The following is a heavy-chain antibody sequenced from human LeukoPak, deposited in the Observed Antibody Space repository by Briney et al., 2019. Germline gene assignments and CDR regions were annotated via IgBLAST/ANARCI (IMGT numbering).Heavy chain of an antibody. J-gene: IGHJ4*02. V-gene: IGHV1-2*02. D-gene: IGHD4-23*01. CDR3: ARDSKKDYGGNSVGGIDDY. CDR1: GYTFTGYY. CDR2: INPNSGGT. Sequence: ASVKASCKASGYTFTGYYMHWVRQAPGQGLEWMGWINPNSGGTNYAQKFQGRVTMTRDMSTSTVYMELSSLRSEDTAVYYCARDSKKDYGGNSVGGIDDYWGQGTLVTVSS.